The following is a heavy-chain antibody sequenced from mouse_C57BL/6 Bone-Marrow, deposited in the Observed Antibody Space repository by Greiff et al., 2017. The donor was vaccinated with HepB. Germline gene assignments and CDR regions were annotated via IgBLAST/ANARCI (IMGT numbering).Heavy chain of an antibody. CDR1: GFNIKDDY. CDR3: TLIYYYGSSYWYFDV. Sequence: EVQLQQSGAELVRPGASVKLSCTASGFNIKDDYMHWVKQRPEQGLEWIGWIDPENGDTEYASKFQGKATITADTSSNTAYLPLSSLTSEDTAVYYCTLIYYYGSSYWYFDVWGTGTTVTVSA. D-gene: IGHD1-1*01. CDR2: IDPENGDT. J-gene: IGHJ1*03. V-gene: IGHV14-4*01.